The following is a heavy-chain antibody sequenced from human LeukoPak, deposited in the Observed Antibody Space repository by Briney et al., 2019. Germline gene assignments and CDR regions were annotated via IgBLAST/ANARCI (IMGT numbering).Heavy chain of an antibody. CDR2: INPNSGGT. CDR3: AREEEGSWTMMEAFDI. D-gene: IGHD6-13*01. CDR1: GYTFTGYY. V-gene: IGHV1-2*02. J-gene: IGHJ3*02. Sequence: ASVKVSCKASGYTFTGYYMHWVRQAPGQGLEWMGWINPNSGGTNYAQKFQGRVTMTRDTSISTAYMELSRLRSDDTAVYYCAREEEGSWTMMEAFDIWGQGTMVTVSS.